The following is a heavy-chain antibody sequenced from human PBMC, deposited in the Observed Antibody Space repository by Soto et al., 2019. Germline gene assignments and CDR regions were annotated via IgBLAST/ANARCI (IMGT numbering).Heavy chain of an antibody. D-gene: IGHD3-9*01. CDR3: AKRYCNILTGFCDWYFDL. V-gene: IGHV4-59*08. CDR1: GGSISSYY. J-gene: IGHJ2*01. Sequence: PSETLSLTCTVSGGSISSYYWSWIRQPPGKGLEWIGYIHYSGSTDYNSSLKSRVTISVDASKNQFTLKLRSVTAADTAVYYCAKRYCNILTGFCDWYFDLWGRGALVTSPQ. CDR2: IHYSGST.